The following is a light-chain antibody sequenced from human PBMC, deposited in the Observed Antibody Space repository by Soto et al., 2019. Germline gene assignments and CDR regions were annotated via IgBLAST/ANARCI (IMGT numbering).Light chain of an antibody. CDR1: QSVSSD. Sequence: DIVMTHSPGTLSLSPGETATLSCRASQSVSSDLAWYQQKSGQSPRLLIYGASTRATGIPARFSGSGFGTEFSLTISSLQSEDFAVYYCQQYNDWPRTFGQGTKVDIK. V-gene: IGKV3-15*01. J-gene: IGKJ1*01. CDR2: GAS. CDR3: QQYNDWPRT.